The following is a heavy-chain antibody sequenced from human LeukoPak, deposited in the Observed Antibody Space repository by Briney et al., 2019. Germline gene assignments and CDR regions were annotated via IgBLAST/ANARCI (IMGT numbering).Heavy chain of an antibody. V-gene: IGHV4-59*06. Sequence: SETLSLTCTVSGGSISSYYWSWIRQHPGRGLEWIGYIYYSGSTFYNPSLKSRVTISVDTSKNQFSLKLSSVTAADTAVYYCARVRGNSEIDYWGQGTLVTVSS. D-gene: IGHD4-23*01. J-gene: IGHJ4*02. CDR3: ARVRGNSEIDY. CDR1: GGSISSYY. CDR2: IYYSGST.